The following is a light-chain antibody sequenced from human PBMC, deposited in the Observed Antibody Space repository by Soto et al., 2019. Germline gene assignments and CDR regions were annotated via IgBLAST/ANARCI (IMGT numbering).Light chain of an antibody. Sequence: DIQMTQSPSSLSASVGDRVTIACRASQGISRWLAWYQQKPGKDPKLLIYAASNLESGVPSRFSGRGSGTDFTLTISGLQPEDFETYYCPQANGPLTFGGGTKVEMK. CDR3: PQANGPLT. J-gene: IGKJ4*01. CDR1: QGISRW. CDR2: AAS. V-gene: IGKV1-12*01.